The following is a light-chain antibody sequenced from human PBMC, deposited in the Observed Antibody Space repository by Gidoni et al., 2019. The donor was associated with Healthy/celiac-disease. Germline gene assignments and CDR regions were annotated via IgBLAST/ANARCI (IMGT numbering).Light chain of an antibody. CDR1: QSVSSN. CDR2: GAS. CDR3: QQYNNWPPVA. V-gene: IGKV3-15*01. J-gene: IGKJ4*01. Sequence: EIVTTQSPATLSVSPGERATLSFRASQSVSSNLAWYQQKPGQAPRLLIYGASTRATGIPARFSGSGSGTEFTLTISSLQSEDFAVYYCQQYNNWPPVAFGGGTKVEIK.